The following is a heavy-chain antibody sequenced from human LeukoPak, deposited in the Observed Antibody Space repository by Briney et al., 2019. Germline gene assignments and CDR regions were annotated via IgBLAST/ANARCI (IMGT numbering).Heavy chain of an antibody. CDR3: ARVTGTYCDY. J-gene: IGHJ4*02. D-gene: IGHD3-9*01. Sequence: ASVKVSCKTSGYTFTRYAIHWVRQAPGQRLEWMGWINAGNGNTKYLQKFQGRVTITRDTSATTAYMELSSLRSEDTAVYYCARVTGTYCDYWGQGTLVTVSS. CDR1: GYTFTRYA. CDR2: INAGNGNT. V-gene: IGHV1-3*01.